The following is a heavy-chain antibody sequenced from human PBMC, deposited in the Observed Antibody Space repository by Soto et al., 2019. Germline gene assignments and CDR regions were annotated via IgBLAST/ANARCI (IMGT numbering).Heavy chain of an antibody. CDR2: IYFSGSGTS. CDR3: ARTRYSFGTSGYYPLDY. V-gene: IGHV4-39*01. CDR1: GDFISNTTYY. Sequence: SETLSLTCSVSGDFISNTTYYWAWVRQAPGTGLEWVGSIYFSGSGTSHYNPSLKSRVTISVDTSKNQFSLKLTSVTAADTAVYDCARTRYSFGTSGYYPLDYWGQGTLVTVSS. J-gene: IGHJ4*02. D-gene: IGHD3-3*01.